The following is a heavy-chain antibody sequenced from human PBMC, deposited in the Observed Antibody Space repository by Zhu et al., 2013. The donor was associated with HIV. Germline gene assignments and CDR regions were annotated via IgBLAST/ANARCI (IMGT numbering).Heavy chain of an antibody. D-gene: IGHD1-26*01. Sequence: LVQSGAEVKKPGASVKVSCKASGYTFTAYYLHWVRQAPGQGLEWMGCINPNSGATSYTKKFQARLTLTRDTSISTAYMELSSLRSEDTAVYYCATGRRSYYYYYYMDVWGKGTTVTVSS. CDR1: GYTFTAYY. CDR3: ATGRRSYYYYYYMDV. V-gene: IGHV1-2*02. J-gene: IGHJ6*03. CDR2: INPNSGAT.